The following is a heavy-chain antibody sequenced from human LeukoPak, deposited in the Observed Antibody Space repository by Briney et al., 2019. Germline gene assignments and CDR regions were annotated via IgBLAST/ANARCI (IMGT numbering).Heavy chain of an antibody. D-gene: IGHD5-24*01. J-gene: IGHJ4*02. V-gene: IGHV1-2*02. CDR3: ARGDGYNQGIFHY. CDR1: GYTFTGYY. Sequence: ASVKVSCKASGYTFTGYYMHWVRQAPGQGLEWMGWINPNSGGTNYAQKFQGSVTMTRDTSISTAYMELSRLRSDDTAVYYCARGDGYNQGIFHYWGQGTLVTLSS. CDR2: INPNSGGT.